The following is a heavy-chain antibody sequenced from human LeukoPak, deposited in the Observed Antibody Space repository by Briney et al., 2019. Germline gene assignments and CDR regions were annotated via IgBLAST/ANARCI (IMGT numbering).Heavy chain of an antibody. V-gene: IGHV4-34*01. CDR1: VGSFIGYY. CDR2: INHSGST. Sequence: MPSETLSLTCAVYVGSFIGYYGTWIPQPPGKGLERIGQINHSGSTKYNPSLKSRVSISVDTSKNQLSLKLSSVTAADTAVYYCARGVGALYYDFWSGYMWFDTWGQGTLVTVSS. J-gene: IGHJ5*02. D-gene: IGHD3-3*01. CDR3: ARGVGALYYDFWSGYMWFDT.